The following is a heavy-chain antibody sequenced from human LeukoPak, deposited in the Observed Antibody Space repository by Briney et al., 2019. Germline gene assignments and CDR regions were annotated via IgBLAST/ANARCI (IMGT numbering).Heavy chain of an antibody. CDR2: IHYSGST. Sequence: SETLSLTCTVSGGSISTYYWSWIRQSPGEGLEWIGYIHYSGSTNYSPSLKSRVTISVDTSKNQFSLKLSSVTAADTAVYYCARNYDSSGYYVGYWGQGTLVTVSS. V-gene: IGHV4-59*01. D-gene: IGHD3-22*01. CDR3: ARNYDSSGYYVGY. CDR1: GGSISTYY. J-gene: IGHJ4*02.